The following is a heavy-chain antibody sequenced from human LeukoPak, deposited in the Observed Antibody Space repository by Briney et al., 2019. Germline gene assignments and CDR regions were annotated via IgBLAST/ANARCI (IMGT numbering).Heavy chain of an antibody. CDR2: ISSSSSYI. V-gene: IGHV3-21*01. J-gene: IGHJ6*03. D-gene: IGHD3-10*01. CDR3: ARLIGELWFGDYYYYYMDV. Sequence: GGSLRLSCAASGFTFSSYSMNWVRQAPGKGLEWVSSISSSSSYIYYADSVKGRFTISRDNAKNSLYLQMNSLRAEDTAVYYCARLIGELWFGDYYYYYMDVWGKGTTVTISS. CDR1: GFTFSSYS.